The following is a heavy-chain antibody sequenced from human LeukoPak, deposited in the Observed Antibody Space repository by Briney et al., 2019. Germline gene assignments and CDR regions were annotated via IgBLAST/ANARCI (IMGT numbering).Heavy chain of an antibody. CDR3: ARDDGGSYSVDY. J-gene: IGHJ4*02. Sequence: VASVKVSCKASGYTFTGYYMHWVRQAPGQGLEWMGWINPNSGGTNYAQKFQGRVTMTRDTSISTAYMELSRLRSDDTAVYYCARDDGGSYSVDYWGQGTLVTVSS. D-gene: IGHD1-26*01. V-gene: IGHV1-2*02. CDR2: INPNSGGT. CDR1: GYTFTGYY.